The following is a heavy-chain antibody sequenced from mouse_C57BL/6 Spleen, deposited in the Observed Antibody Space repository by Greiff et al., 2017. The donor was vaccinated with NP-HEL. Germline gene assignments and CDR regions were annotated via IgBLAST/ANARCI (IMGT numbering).Heavy chain of an antibody. CDR2: ISSGGSYT. J-gene: IGHJ2*01. D-gene: IGHD1-1*01. V-gene: IGHV5-6*01. Sequence: EVQGVESGGDLVKPGGSLKLSCAASGFTFSSYGMSWVRQTPHKRLEWVATISSGGSYTYYPDSVKGRFTISRDNAKNTLYLQMSSLKSEDTAMYYCARDTTTVVFDYWGQGTTRTVSS. CDR3: ARDTTTVVFDY. CDR1: GFTFSSYG.